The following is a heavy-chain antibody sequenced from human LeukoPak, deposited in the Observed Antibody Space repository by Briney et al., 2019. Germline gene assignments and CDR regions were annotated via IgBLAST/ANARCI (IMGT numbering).Heavy chain of an antibody. CDR2: IYYSGST. Sequence: PSETLSLTCAVSGGSISSSSYYWGWIRLPPGKGLEWIGSIYYSGSTYYNPSLKSRVTISVDTSKNQFSLKLSSVTAADTAVYYCARHRRGPEIMTTVTTLRPYYFDYWGQGTLVTVSS. V-gene: IGHV4-39*01. CDR3: ARHRRGPEIMTTVTTLRPYYFDY. D-gene: IGHD4-17*01. J-gene: IGHJ4*02. CDR1: GGSISSSSYY.